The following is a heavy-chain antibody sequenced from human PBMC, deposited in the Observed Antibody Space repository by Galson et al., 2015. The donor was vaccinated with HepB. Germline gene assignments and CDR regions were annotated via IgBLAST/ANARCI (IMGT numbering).Heavy chain of an antibody. J-gene: IGHJ4*02. Sequence: TLSLTCTVSGGSISSGDYYWSWIRQHPGKGLEWIGYIYYSGSTYYNPSLKSRVTISADTSKNQFSLKLTSVTAADTVVYYCARGGVWSGHSVYTYWGQGTLVTVSS. CDR2: IYYSGST. CDR1: GGSISSGDYY. CDR3: ARGGVWSGHSVYTY. V-gene: IGHV4-31*03. D-gene: IGHD3-3*01.